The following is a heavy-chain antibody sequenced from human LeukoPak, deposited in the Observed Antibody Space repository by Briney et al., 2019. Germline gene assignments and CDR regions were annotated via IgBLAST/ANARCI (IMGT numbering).Heavy chain of an antibody. D-gene: IGHD6-19*01. CDR3: ARKSSGLSPDYDY. CDR1: GFTFSSYE. J-gene: IGHJ4*02. CDR2: ISSSGSTI. Sequence: QAGGSLRLSCAASGFTFSSYEMNWVRQAPGKGLEWVSYISSSGSTIYYADSVKGRFTISRDNAKNSLYLQMNSLRAEDTAVYYCARKSSGLSPDYDYWGQGSLVTVSS. V-gene: IGHV3-48*03.